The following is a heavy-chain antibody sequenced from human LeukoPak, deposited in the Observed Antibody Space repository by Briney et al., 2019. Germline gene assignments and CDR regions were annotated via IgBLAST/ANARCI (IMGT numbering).Heavy chain of an antibody. J-gene: IGHJ2*01. Sequence: GGSLRLSCAASGFTFSSYAMHWVRQAPGKGLEWVSVISYDGSNKYYADSVKGRFTISRDNSKNTLYLQMNSLRTEDTAVYYCAMDGVLDYYDSSIQIWYFDLCGRGRLVTVSS. CDR1: GFTFSSYA. D-gene: IGHD3-22*01. CDR3: AMDGVLDYYDSSIQIWYFDL. V-gene: IGHV3-30-3*01. CDR2: ISYDGSNK.